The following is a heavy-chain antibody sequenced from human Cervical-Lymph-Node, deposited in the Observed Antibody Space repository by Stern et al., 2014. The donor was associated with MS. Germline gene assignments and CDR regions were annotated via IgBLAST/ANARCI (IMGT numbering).Heavy chain of an antibody. D-gene: IGHD3-10*01. CDR2: IFSSGST. CDR1: SGSLSRGGYD. CDR3: AREHYYGAGSQHGMDV. Sequence: QVQLQESGPGLVKPSQTLSLTCTVSSGSLSRGGYDWAWIRQYPRRGLEWIGYIFSSGSTFYNPSLKSRVTISLDTSKNQFFLRLTSVTAADTAVYYCAREHYYGAGSQHGMDVWGQGTTVTVSS. V-gene: IGHV4-31*03. J-gene: IGHJ6*02.